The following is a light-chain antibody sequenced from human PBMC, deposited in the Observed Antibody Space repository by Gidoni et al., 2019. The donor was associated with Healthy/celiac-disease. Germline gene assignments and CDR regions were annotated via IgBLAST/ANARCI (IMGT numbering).Light chain of an antibody. CDR1: QSISSY. CDR3: QQSYSTPLT. J-gene: IGKJ1*01. V-gene: IGKV1-39*01. Sequence: DIQMTQSPSSLSASVVDRVTITCRASQSISSYLNWYQQKPGKAPKLLIYAAASLQSGVPSRFSGSGSGTDFTLTISSLQPEDFATYDCQQSYSTPLTFXXXTKVEIK. CDR2: AAA.